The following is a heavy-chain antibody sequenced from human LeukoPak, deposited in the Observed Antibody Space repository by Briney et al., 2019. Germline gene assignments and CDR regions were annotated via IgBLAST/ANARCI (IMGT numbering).Heavy chain of an antibody. CDR3: ARAPPSGYYGMDV. V-gene: IGHV3-21*01. CDR2: ISSSSSYI. J-gene: IGHJ6*02. CDR1: GFTFSSYS. D-gene: IGHD3-10*01. Sequence: GGSLRLSCAASGFTFSSYSMNWVRQAPGKGLEWVSSISSSSSYIYYADSVKGRFTISRDNAKNSLYLQMNSLRAEDTAVYYCARAPPSGYYGMDVWGQGTTVTVSS.